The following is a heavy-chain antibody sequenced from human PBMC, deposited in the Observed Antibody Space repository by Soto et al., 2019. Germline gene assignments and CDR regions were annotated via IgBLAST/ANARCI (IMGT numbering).Heavy chain of an antibody. CDR2: INPSGGRA. CDR1: GYTFTSYN. J-gene: IGHJ4*02. Sequence: ASVKVSCKASGYTFTSYNMHWVRQAPGQGLEWMGIINPSGGRATYTQKFQDRVTMTRDTSTNTVYMEVSSLRSGDTAVYYCARGFTNFAYQDCWGQGTLVTVSS. D-gene: IGHD1-1*01. CDR3: ARGFTNFAYQDC. V-gene: IGHV1-46*03.